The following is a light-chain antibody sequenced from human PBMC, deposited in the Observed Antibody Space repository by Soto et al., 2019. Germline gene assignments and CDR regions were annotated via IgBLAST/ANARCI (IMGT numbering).Light chain of an antibody. CDR2: LGS. Sequence: EIVLTQSPLSLSATPGEPASISCRSSQSLLHSNGYNYLDWYLQKPGQSPQLLIYLGSNRASGVPDRFSGSGSGTDFTLKISRVEAEDVGVYYCMQALQTRTFGQGTKVAIK. V-gene: IGKV2-28*01. CDR3: MQALQTRT. J-gene: IGKJ1*01. CDR1: QSLLHSNGYNY.